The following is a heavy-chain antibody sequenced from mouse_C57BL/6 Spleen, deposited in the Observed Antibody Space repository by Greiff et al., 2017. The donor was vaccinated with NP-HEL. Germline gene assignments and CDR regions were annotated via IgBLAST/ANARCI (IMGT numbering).Heavy chain of an antibody. CDR1: GFTFSDYG. J-gene: IGHJ3*01. CDR3: ARNYYGSSWLFAY. Sequence: EVKVVESGGGLVKPGGSLKLSCAASGFTFSDYGMHWVRQAPEKGLEWVAYISSGSSTIYYADTVKGRFTISRDNAKNTLFLQMTSLRSEDTAMYYCARNYYGSSWLFAYWGQGTLVTVSA. V-gene: IGHV5-17*01. D-gene: IGHD1-1*01. CDR2: ISSGSSTI.